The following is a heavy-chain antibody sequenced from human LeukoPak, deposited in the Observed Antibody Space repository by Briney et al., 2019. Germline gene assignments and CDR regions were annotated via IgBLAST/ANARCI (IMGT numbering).Heavy chain of an antibody. CDR2: IIPILGIA. V-gene: IGHV1-69*04. J-gene: IGHJ4*02. CDR1: GGTFSSYA. Sequence: SVKVSCKASGGTFSSYAISWVRQAPGQGLEWMGRIIPILGIANYAQKFQGRVTITADKSTSTAYMELSSLRSEDTAVYYCARDRGYSSGWCYFDYWGQGTLVTVSS. D-gene: IGHD6-19*01. CDR3: ARDRGYSSGWCYFDY.